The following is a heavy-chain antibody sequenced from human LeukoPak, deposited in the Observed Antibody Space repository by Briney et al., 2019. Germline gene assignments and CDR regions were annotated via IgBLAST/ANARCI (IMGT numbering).Heavy chain of an antibody. V-gene: IGHV3-53*01. D-gene: IGHD6-13*01. J-gene: IGHJ3*02. CDR3: ARDGPGRYSSSWHGGAFDI. CDR1: GFTVSSSY. Sequence: HPGGSLRLSCAASGFTVSSSYVSWVRQAPGKGLEWVSVIYSGGITYYADSVKGRFTFSRDNSKNTLYLQMNSLRVDDTAAYYCARDGPGRYSSSWHGGAFDIWGQGTMVTVSS. CDR2: IYSGGIT.